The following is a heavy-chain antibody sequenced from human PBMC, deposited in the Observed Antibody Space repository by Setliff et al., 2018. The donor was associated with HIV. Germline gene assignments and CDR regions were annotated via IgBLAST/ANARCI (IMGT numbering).Heavy chain of an antibody. D-gene: IGHD3-16*01. CDR2: IYYSGST. V-gene: IGHV4-59*11. CDR1: GDLINNHN. CDR3: AKTVVGDSYALPNDGFDI. Sequence: PSETLSLTCTVSGDLINNHNWNWIRQSPEKGLEWIGYIYYSGSTNYNPSLQSRVTISLDTSNNRFSLKLSSVTALDTAVYYCAKTVVGDSYALPNDGFDIWGQGTMVTVSS. J-gene: IGHJ3*02.